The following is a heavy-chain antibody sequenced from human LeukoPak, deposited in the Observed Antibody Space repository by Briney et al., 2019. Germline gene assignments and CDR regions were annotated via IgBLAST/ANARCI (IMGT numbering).Heavy chain of an antibody. J-gene: IGHJ3*02. CDR2: INPSGGST. CDR1: GYTFTSYY. D-gene: IGHD2-2*01. CDR3: ARALGYCSSTSCLYDAFDI. V-gene: IGHV1-46*01. Sequence: ASVKVSCKASGYTFTSYYMHWVRQAPGQGLVWMGIINPSGGSTSYAQKFQGRVTMTRDTSTSTVYMELSSLRSEDTAVYYCARALGYCSSTSCLYDAFDIWGQGTMVTVSS.